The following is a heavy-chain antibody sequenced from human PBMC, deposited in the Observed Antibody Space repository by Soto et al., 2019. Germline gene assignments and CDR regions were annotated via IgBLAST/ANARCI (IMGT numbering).Heavy chain of an antibody. CDR1: GGSISSNY. D-gene: IGHD6-13*01. J-gene: IGHJ4*02. CDR3: ARSRREAVAGYTLDN. V-gene: IGHV4-59*01. Sequence: SETLSLTCTVSGGSISSNYWTWIRQPPGKGLEWIGYVYNSGSTNYNPSLKSRVTISEDTSKSQFSLKVNSMTAADTAVYYCARSRREAVAGYTLDNWGQGILVTVSS. CDR2: VYNSGST.